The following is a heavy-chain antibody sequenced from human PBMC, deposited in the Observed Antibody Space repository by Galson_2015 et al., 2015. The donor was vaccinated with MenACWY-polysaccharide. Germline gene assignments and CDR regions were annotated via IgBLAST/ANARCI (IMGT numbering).Heavy chain of an antibody. CDR3: ARVPYCGGDCYPLFDY. J-gene: IGHJ4*02. D-gene: IGHD2-21*02. V-gene: IGHV3-11*01. CDR1: RFTSSDYY. Sequence: LRLSCAASRFTSSDYYLTWIRQAPGEELEWVSYISSSGSTKYYADSVRGRFTISRDNAKNSLYLQMNSLRAEDTAVYYCARVPYCGGDCYPLFDYWGQGTLVTVSS. CDR2: ISSSGSTK.